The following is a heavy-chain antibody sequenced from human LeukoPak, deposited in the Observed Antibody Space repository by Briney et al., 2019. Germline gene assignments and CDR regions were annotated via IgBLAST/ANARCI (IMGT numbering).Heavy chain of an antibody. D-gene: IGHD1-26*01. Sequence: LSETLSLTCAVYGGSFSGYYWSWIRQPPGKGLEWIGEINHSGSTNYNPSLKSRVTISVDTSKNQFSLKLSSVTAADTAVYYCARGEYSGSTYYFDYWGQGTLVTVSS. CDR1: GGSFSGYY. CDR2: INHSGST. V-gene: IGHV4-34*01. J-gene: IGHJ4*02. CDR3: ARGEYSGSTYYFDY.